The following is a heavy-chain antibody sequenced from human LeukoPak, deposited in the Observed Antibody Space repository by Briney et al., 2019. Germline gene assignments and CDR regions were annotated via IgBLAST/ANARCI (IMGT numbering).Heavy chain of an antibody. J-gene: IGHJ6*03. D-gene: IGHD2-15*01. V-gene: IGHV1-69*13. CDR1: GGTFSSYA. Sequence: GASVKVSCKASGGTFSSYAISWVRQAPGQGLEWMGGIIPIFGTANYAQKFQGRVTITADESTSTAYMELSSLRSEDTAVYYCARAWRPLVGDCSGGSCYHQYYYYCYYMDVWGKGTTVTISS. CDR2: IIPIFGTA. CDR3: ARAWRPLVGDCSGGSCYHQYYYYCYYMDV.